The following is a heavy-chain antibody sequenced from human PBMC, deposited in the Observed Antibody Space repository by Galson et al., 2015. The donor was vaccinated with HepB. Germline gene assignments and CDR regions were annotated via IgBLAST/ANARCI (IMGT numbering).Heavy chain of an antibody. D-gene: IGHD3-22*01. Sequence: SLRLSCAASGFTFSNYAMSWVRQAPGKGLDWVSSLSTSGGSTYYADSVKGRFTISRDNSKNTLYLQMNSLRAEDTAVYYCARDSRRLSLRGYRFDYWGQGTLVTVSS. CDR2: LSTSGGST. J-gene: IGHJ4*02. V-gene: IGHV3-23*01. CDR1: GFTFSNYA. CDR3: ARDSRRLSLRGYRFDY.